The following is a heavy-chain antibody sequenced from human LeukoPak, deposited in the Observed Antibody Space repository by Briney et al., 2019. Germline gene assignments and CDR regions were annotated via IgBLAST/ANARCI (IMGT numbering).Heavy chain of an antibody. J-gene: IGHJ4*02. V-gene: IGHV3-23*01. CDR2: ISGSGGST. CDR3: AKLHDYGDFGASDY. CDR1: GFTFSSYA. D-gene: IGHD4-17*01. Sequence: PGGSLRLSCAASGFTFSSYAMSWVRQAPGKGLEWVSAISGSGGSTYYADSVKGRFTISRDNAKNTLYLQMNSLRAEDTAVYYCAKLHDYGDFGASDYWGQGTLVTVSS.